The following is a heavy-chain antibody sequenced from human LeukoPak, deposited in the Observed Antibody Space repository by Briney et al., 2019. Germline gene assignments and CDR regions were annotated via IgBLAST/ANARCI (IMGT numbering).Heavy chain of an antibody. J-gene: IGHJ4*02. D-gene: IGHD3-22*01. Sequence: ASVKVSCKASGYTFTSYGISWVRQAPGQGLEWMGWISAYNGNTNYAQKLQGRVTMTTDTSTSTAYMELRSLRSDDTAVYYCGRGSYYDSSGLNPFAYWGQGTLVTVSS. CDR2: ISAYNGNT. CDR1: GYTFTSYG. V-gene: IGHV1-18*01. CDR3: GRGSYYDSSGLNPFAY.